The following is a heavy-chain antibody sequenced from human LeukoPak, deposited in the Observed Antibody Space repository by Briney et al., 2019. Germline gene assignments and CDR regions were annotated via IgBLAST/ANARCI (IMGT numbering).Heavy chain of an antibody. CDR2: IYSGGST. J-gene: IGHJ4*02. CDR3: ARDPPEVTTSLLDY. Sequence: GGSLRLSCAASGFTFSSYAMSWVRQAPGKGLEWVSVIYSGGSTYYADSVKGRFTISRDNSKNTLYLQMNSLRAEDTAVYYCARDPPEVTTSLLDYWGQGTLVTVSS. V-gene: IGHV3-66*01. CDR1: GFTFSSYA. D-gene: IGHD4-17*01.